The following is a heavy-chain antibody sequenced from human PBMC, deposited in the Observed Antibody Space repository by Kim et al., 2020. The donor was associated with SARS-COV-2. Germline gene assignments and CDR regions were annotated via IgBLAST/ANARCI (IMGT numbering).Heavy chain of an antibody. CDR1: GFSFNNSG. V-gene: IGHV3-30*18. J-gene: IGHJ6*02. Sequence: GGFLRLSCAASGFSFNNSGMHWVRQGPGKGLEWVALISYEGSKTYYADSLKGRFTISRDSSKNTLYLQMNSLRAEDTAVYYCAKDRSFFMITVAGESGGLDVWGQGTTVTVSS. CDR2: ISYEGSKT. CDR3: AKDRSFFMITVAGESGGLDV. D-gene: IGHD3-16*01.